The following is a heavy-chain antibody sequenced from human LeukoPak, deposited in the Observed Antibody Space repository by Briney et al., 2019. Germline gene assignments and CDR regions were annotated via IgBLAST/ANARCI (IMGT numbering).Heavy chain of an antibody. CDR2: IIPIFGTA. J-gene: IGHJ4*02. Sequence: GASVKVSCKASGGTFSSYAISWVRQAPGQGLEWMGGIIPIFGTANYAQKFQGRVTITADESTSTAYMELSSLRFEDTAVYYCARRRSDYYGSGSYYCLDYWGQGTLVTVSS. CDR3: ARRRSDYYGSGSYYCLDY. CDR1: GGTFSSYA. V-gene: IGHV1-69*13. D-gene: IGHD3-10*01.